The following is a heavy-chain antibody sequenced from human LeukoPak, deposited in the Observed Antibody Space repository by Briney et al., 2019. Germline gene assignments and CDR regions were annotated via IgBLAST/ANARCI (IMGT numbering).Heavy chain of an antibody. CDR2: IYYSGST. CDR1: GGSFSSHY. CDR3: ARAKGGYDLDSSGWYWFDP. Sequence: SETLSLTCTVSGGSFSSHYWSWIRQPPGKGLEWIGYIYYSGSTYYNPSLKSRVTISVDTSKNQFSLKLSSVTAADTAVYYCARAKGGYDLDSSGWYWFDPWGQGTLVTVSS. V-gene: IGHV4-59*08. D-gene: IGHD6-19*01. J-gene: IGHJ5*02.